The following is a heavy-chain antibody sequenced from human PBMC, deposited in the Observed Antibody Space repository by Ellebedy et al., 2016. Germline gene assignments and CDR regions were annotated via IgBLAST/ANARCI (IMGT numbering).Heavy chain of an antibody. CDR1: GYTFTGYY. D-gene: IGHD1-26*01. Sequence: ASVKVSCXASGYTFTGYYMHWVRQAPGQGLEWMGWINPNSGGTNYAQKFQGWVTMTRDTSISTAYMELSSLRSEDTAVYYCAREYASWRYGQYYYYYMDVWGKGTTVTVSS. CDR2: INPNSGGT. V-gene: IGHV1-2*04. J-gene: IGHJ6*03. CDR3: AREYASWRYGQYYYYYMDV.